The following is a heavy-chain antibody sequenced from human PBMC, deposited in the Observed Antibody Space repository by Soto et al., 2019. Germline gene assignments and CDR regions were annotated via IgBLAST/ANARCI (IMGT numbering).Heavy chain of an antibody. D-gene: IGHD6-13*01. CDR1: GFTFSDHY. CDR2: TRNKANSYTT. Sequence: PGGSLRLSCAASGFTFSDHYMDWVRQAPGKGLEWVGRTRNKANSYTTEYAASVKGRFTISRDDSKNSLYLQMNSLKTEDTAVYYCARDSSSWARYYAMDVWGQGTTVPVSS. V-gene: IGHV3-72*01. J-gene: IGHJ6*02. CDR3: ARDSSSWARYYAMDV.